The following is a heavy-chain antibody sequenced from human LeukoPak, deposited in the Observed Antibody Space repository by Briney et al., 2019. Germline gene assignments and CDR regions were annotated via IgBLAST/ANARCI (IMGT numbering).Heavy chain of an antibody. D-gene: IGHD3-3*01. V-gene: IGHV4-59*08. J-gene: IGHJ6*03. CDR3: ARLYYDFWSGYSLGYYYYYMDV. CDR1: GGSISSYY. Sequence: PSETLSLTCTVSGGSISSYYWSWIRQPPGKGLEWIGYIYYSGSTNYNTSLKSRVTISVDTSKNQFSLQLSSVTAADTAVYYCARLYYDFWSGYSLGYYYYYMDVWGKGTTVTVSS. CDR2: IYYSGST.